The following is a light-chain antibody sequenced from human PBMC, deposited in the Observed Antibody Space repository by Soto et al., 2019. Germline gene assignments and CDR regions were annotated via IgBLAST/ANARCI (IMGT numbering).Light chain of an antibody. CDR3: QQTYSEIS. Sequence: DVRITQSASSLSASVGHPITITCRASPTINTYLNWFQQKPGEPPRLLIYGASTLHDGVPSRFSGSGSGADFTLTISGLQPEYFASYHCQQTYSEISCGGGTKVDI. CDR1: PTINTY. CDR2: GAS. V-gene: IGKV1-39*01. J-gene: IGKJ4*01.